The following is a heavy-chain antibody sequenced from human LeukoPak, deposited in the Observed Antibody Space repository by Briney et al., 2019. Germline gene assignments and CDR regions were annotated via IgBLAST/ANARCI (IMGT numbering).Heavy chain of an antibody. J-gene: IGHJ4*02. Sequence: GGSLRLSCAASGFTFSSYGMHWVRQAPGKGLEWVAFIRYDGNNKYYIDSVKGRFTISRDNSKNTLYLQMNSLRAEDTAVYYCARHLSGVTGYTYGRGIDYWGQGTLVTVSS. CDR3: ARHLSGVTGYTYGRGIDY. V-gene: IGHV3-30*02. CDR1: GFTFSSYG. D-gene: IGHD5-18*01. CDR2: IRYDGNNK.